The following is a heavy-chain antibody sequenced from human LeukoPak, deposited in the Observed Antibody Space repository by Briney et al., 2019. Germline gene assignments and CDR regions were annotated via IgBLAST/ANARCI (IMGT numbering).Heavy chain of an antibody. J-gene: IGHJ4*02. CDR2: ISYDGSNK. CDR1: GFTFSSYA. V-gene: IGHV3-30-3*01. D-gene: IGHD5-24*01. CDR3: ARDQREKRWLQMGPYYFDY. Sequence: PGRSLRLSCAASGFTFSSYAMHWVRQAPGKGLEWVAVISYDGSNKYYADSVKGRFTISRDNSKNTLYLQMNSLRAEDTAVYYCARDQREKRWLQMGPYYFDYWGQGTLVTVSS.